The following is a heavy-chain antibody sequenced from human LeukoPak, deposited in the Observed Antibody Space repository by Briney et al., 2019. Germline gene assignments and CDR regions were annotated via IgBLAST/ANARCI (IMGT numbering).Heavy chain of an antibody. CDR2: IYSGGTT. CDR3: AREYSSLPSV. V-gene: IGHV3-66*01. CDR1: ALTFSSYT. Sequence: AGRSLRLSCAASALTFSSYTMHWVRQAPGRGLEWVSVIYSGGTTQYADSVKGRFTVSRDNSKNTLYLQMNSLRAEDTAVYYCAREYSSLPSVWGQGTTVTVSS. J-gene: IGHJ6*02. D-gene: IGHD6-6*01.